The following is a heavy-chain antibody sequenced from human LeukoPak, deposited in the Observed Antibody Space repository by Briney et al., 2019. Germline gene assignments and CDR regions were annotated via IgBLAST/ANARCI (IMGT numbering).Heavy chain of an antibody. J-gene: IGHJ4*02. CDR2: IYHSGST. Sequence: SETLSLTCAVSGYSISSGYYWGWIRQPPGKGLEWIGSIYHSGSTYYNPSLKSRVTISVDTSKNQLSLKLSSVTAADTAVYYCALGYCSGGSCYLDYWGQGTLVTVSS. CDR1: GYSISSGYY. V-gene: IGHV4-38-2*01. D-gene: IGHD2-15*01. CDR3: ALGYCSGGSCYLDY.